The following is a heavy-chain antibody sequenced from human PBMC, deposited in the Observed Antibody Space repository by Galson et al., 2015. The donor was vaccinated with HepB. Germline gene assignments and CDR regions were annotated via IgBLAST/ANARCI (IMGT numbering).Heavy chain of an antibody. CDR2: ISYDGNTK. J-gene: IGHJ6*02. V-gene: IGHV3-30-3*01. D-gene: IGHD3-10*01. CDR3: AREGITTMVRGVPQGYYYYYGMDV. Sequence: SLRLSCAASGFTFSNYAVHWVRQTPGKGLEWVAFISYDGNTKYYADSVKGRFTISRDNAKNSLYLQMNSLRAEDTAVYYCAREGITTMVRGVPQGYYYYYGMDVWGQGTTVTVSS. CDR1: GFTFSNYA.